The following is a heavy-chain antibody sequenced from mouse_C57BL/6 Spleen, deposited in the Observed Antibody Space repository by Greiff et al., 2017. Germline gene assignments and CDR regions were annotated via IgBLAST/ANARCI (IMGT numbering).Heavy chain of an antibody. CDR2: ISSGGSYT. D-gene: IGHD2-13*01. J-gene: IGHJ2*01. CDR1: GFTFSSYG. CDR3: ARQGGVTFDY. Sequence: EVKLVESGGDLVKPGGSLKLSCAASGFTFSSYGMSWVRQTPDKRLEWVATISSGGSYTYYPDSVKGRFTISRDNAKNTLYLQMSSLKSEDTAMYYCARQGGVTFDYWGQGTTLTVSS. V-gene: IGHV5-6*01.